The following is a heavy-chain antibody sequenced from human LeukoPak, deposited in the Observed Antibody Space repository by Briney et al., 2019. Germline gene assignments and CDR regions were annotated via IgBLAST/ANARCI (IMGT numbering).Heavy chain of an antibody. CDR2: IIPILGIA. CDR1: GGTFSSYA. CDR3: ARVRTYYYDSSGYSFDY. J-gene: IGHJ4*02. Sequence: GASVKVSCKASGGTFSSYAISWVRQAPGQGLEWMGRIIPILGIANYAQKFQGRVTITADKSTSTAYMELSSLRSEDTAVYYCARVRTYYYDSSGYSFDYWGQGTLVTVSS. V-gene: IGHV1-69*04. D-gene: IGHD3-22*01.